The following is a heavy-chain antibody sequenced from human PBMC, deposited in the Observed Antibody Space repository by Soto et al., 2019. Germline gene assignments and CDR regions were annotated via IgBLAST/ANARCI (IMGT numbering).Heavy chain of an antibody. CDR3: AKGFNYYDFWRGSRPSAGMDV. V-gene: IGHV3-23*01. CDR2: ISGSGGST. CDR1: GFTFSSYA. J-gene: IGHJ6*02. Sequence: EVQLLEYGGGLVQPGGSLRLSCAASGFTFSSYAMSWVRQAPGKGLEWVSAISGSGGSTYYADSVKGRFTISRDNSKNTLYLQMNSLRAEDTAVYYCAKGFNYYDFWRGSRPSAGMDVWGQGTTVTVSS. D-gene: IGHD3-3*01.